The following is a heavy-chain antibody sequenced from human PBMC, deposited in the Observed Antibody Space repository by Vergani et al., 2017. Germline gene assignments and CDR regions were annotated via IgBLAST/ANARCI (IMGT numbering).Heavy chain of an antibody. D-gene: IGHD4-11*01. V-gene: IGHV3-9*01. CDR1: GFTFDDYA. CDR2: ISWNSGSI. J-gene: IGHJ4*02. Sequence: EVQLVESGGGLVQPGRSLRLSCAASGFTFDDYAMHWVRQAPGKGLEWVSGISWNSGSIGYADSVKGRFTISRENAKNSLYLQMNSLRAEDTALYYCAKDMATVPTGWGQGTLVTVSS. CDR3: AKDMATVPTG.